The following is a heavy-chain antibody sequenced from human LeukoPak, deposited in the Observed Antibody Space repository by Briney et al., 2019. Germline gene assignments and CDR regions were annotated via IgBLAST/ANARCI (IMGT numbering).Heavy chain of an antibody. V-gene: IGHV3-53*01. J-gene: IGHJ4*02. CDR1: GFTVSSNY. CDR3: ARDIGGSFVY. Sequence: GGSLRLSCAASGFTVSSNYMSWVRQAPGKGLEWVSVFYSGGSTYYADSVKGRFTISRENSKNTLYLQMNSLRAEDTAVYYCARDIGGSFVYWGQGTLVSVPS. D-gene: IGHD3-10*01. CDR2: FYSGGST.